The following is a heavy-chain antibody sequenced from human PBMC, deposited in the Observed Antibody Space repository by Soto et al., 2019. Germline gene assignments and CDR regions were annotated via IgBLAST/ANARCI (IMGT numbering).Heavy chain of an antibody. CDR2: ISAYNGNT. V-gene: IGHV1-18*01. D-gene: IGHD2-15*01. CDR1: GYTFTSYG. J-gene: IGHJ6*02. Sequence: ASVKVSCKASGYTFTSYGISWVRQAHGQGLEWMGWISAYNGNTNYAQKLQGRVTMTTDTSTSTAYMELRSLRSDDTAVYYCARNGCSGGSCYSNYYYGMDVWGQGTTVTVSS. CDR3: ARNGCSGGSCYSNYYYGMDV.